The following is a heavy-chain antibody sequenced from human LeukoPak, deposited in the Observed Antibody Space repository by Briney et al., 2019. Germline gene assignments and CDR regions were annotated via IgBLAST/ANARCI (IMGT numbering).Heavy chain of an antibody. V-gene: IGHV4-59*01. D-gene: IGHD6-13*01. Sequence: PSETLSLTCTVSGDSISSYYWSWIRQPPGKGLEWIGYIYYSGSTNYNPSLKSRVTISVDTSKNQFSLKLSSVTAADTAVYYCARVHEQQLVLRSDWYFDLWGRGTLVTVSS. J-gene: IGHJ2*01. CDR1: GDSISSYY. CDR3: ARVHEQQLVLRSDWYFDL. CDR2: IYYSGST.